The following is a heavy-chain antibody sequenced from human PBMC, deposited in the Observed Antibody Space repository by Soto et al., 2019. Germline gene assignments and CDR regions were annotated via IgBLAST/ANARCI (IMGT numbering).Heavy chain of an antibody. V-gene: IGHV3-48*02. J-gene: IGHJ6*02. CDR3: AREGVWGSYRYTGYYVMDV. CDR2: ISSSSSTI. CDR1: GFTFSSYS. Sequence: EVQLVESGGGLVQPGGSLRLSCAASGFTFSSYSMNWVRQAPGKGLEWVSYISSSSSTIYYADSVKGRFTISRDNAKDSRYLHMNSLRDEDPDVYYCAREGVWGSYRYTGYYVMDVWGQGTTVTVSS. D-gene: IGHD3-16*02.